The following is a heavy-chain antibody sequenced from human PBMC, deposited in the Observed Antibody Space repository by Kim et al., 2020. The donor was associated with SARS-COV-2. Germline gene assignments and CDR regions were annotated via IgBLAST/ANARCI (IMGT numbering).Heavy chain of an antibody. V-gene: IGHV3-23*01. D-gene: IGHD5-18*01. CDR3: AKDLNSYGSRTDAFDI. CDR1: GFTFSSYA. Sequence: GGSLRLSCAASGFTFSSYAMSWVRQAPGKGLEWVSAISGSGGSTYYADSVKGRFTISRDNSKNTLYLQMNSLRAEDTAVYYCAKDLNSYGSRTDAFDIWGQGTMVTVSS. J-gene: IGHJ3*02. CDR2: ISGSGGST.